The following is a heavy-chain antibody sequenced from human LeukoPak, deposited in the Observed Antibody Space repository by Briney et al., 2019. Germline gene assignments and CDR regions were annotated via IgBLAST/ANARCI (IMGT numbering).Heavy chain of an antibody. Sequence: GGSLRLSCAASGFNFDDYAMHWVRQAPGKGLEWVSSISWHSGSLDYADSVRGRFTISRDNAKNSLYLQMNSLRPEDMALYYCTKGLEDSSSSTDAFDIWGQGTMVTVSS. J-gene: IGHJ3*02. D-gene: IGHD6-6*01. CDR3: TKGLEDSSSSTDAFDI. CDR2: ISWHSGSL. CDR1: GFNFDDYA. V-gene: IGHV3-9*03.